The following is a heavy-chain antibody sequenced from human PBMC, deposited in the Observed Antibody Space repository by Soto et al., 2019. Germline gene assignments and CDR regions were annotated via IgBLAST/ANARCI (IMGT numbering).Heavy chain of an antibody. V-gene: IGHV1-69*13. J-gene: IGHJ4*02. D-gene: IGHD5-12*01. CDR3: ASMGRRDGYNFDY. CDR1: GGTFSSYA. CDR2: VIPIFGTA. Sequence: SVKVSCKASGGTFSSYAISWLRQAPGPGLEWMGGVIPIFGTANYAQKFQGRVTITADESTSTAYMELSSLRSEDTAVYYCASMGRRDGYNFDYWGQGTLVTVSS.